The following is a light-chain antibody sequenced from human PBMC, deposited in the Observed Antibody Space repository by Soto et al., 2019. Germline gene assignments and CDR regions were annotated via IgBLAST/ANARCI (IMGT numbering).Light chain of an antibody. CDR2: GAS. CDR3: HQYGSSPGS. J-gene: IGKJ1*01. CDR1: QSVTNNY. Sequence: EIGVTQSPGTLFSSTGGRATLSCRASQSVTNNYLAWYQQKRGQAPRLLIWGASIKAADLPDRFSGGGSGTDFTLTISRLEAEDFAIYYCHQYGSSPGSFGQGTKVDI. V-gene: IGKV3-20*01.